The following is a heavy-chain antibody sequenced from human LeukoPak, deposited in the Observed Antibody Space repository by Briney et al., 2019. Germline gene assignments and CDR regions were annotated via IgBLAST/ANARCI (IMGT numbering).Heavy chain of an antibody. CDR2: IIGSGGST. D-gene: IGHD6-13*01. V-gene: IGHV3-23*01. Sequence: GGSLRLSCAASGFTFSSYAMSWVRQAPGKGLEWVSAIIGSGGSTYYADSVKGRFTISRDNSKNTLYLQMNSLRAEDTAVYYCAKRSAAVTASTLLRFDYWGQGTLVTVSS. J-gene: IGHJ4*02. CDR3: AKRSAAVTASTLLRFDY. CDR1: GFTFSSYA.